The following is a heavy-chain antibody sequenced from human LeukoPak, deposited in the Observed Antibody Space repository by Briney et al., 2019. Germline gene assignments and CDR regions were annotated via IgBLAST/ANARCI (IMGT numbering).Heavy chain of an antibody. CDR1: GFTFSSYA. D-gene: IGHD2-8*01. J-gene: IGHJ4*02. CDR3: GMGLMVYVKRYFDY. Sequence: GGSLRLSCAASGFTFSSYAMSWVRQAPGKGLEWVSAISGSGGSTYYADSVKGRFTISRDNSKNTLYLQMNSLSAEDTAVYYCGMGLMVYVKRYFDYWGQGTLVTVSS. CDR2: ISGSGGST. V-gene: IGHV3-23*01.